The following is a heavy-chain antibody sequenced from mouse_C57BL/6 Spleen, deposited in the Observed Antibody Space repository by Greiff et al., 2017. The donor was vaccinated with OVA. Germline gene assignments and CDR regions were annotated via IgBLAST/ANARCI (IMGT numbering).Heavy chain of an antibody. CDR3: ARSEDYYGSRGYFDY. J-gene: IGHJ2*01. V-gene: IGHV1-80*01. CDR1: GYAFSSYW. Sequence: VQLQQSGAELVKPGASVKISCKASGYAFSSYWMNWVKQRPGKGLEWIGQIYPGDGDTNYNGKFKGKATLTADKSSSTAYMQLSSLTSEDSAVYFCARSEDYYGSRGYFDYWGQGTTLTVSS. D-gene: IGHD1-1*01. CDR2: IYPGDGDT.